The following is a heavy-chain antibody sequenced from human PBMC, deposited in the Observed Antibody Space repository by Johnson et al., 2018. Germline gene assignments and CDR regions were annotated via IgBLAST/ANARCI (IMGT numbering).Heavy chain of an antibody. D-gene: IGHD5-18*01. V-gene: IGHV3-30*18. CDR3: AKSPYSYETPAYYIDV. CDR1: GFTFSSFG. CDR2: ISYDGSNK. Sequence: QVQLVESGGGVVQPGRSLRLSCAASGFTFSSFGMHWVRQAPGKGLQWVAVISYDGSNKNYADSVKGRFTISRDNSKNTLYLQMNSLRAEDMAVYYCAKSPYSYETPAYYIDVWGKGTTVTVSS. J-gene: IGHJ6*03.